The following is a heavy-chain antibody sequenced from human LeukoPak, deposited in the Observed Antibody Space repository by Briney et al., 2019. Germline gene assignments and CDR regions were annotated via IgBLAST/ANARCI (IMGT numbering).Heavy chain of an antibody. V-gene: IGHV4-39*07. J-gene: IGHJ6*02. Sequence: SETLSLTCTVSGGSISGSSYYWGWIRQPPGKGLEWIGSIYYSGSTYYNPSLKSRVAISVDTSKNQFSLNLNSVTAADTAIYYCARRDPDSEGVDVWGQGTTVTVSS. CDR1: GGSISGSSYY. D-gene: IGHD1-26*01. CDR2: IYYSGST. CDR3: ARRDPDSEGVDV.